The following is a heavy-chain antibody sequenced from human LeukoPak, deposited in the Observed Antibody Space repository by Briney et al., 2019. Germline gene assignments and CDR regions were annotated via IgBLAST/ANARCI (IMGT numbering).Heavy chain of an antibody. CDR3: ARTYYDFWSGYFTQLNWFDP. D-gene: IGHD3-3*01. CDR1: GYLFHNYG. Sequence: ASVKVSCKASGYLFHNYGFSWVRQAPGQGLEWMGWINPNSGGTNYAQKFQGRVTMTRDTSISTAYMELSRLRSDDTAVYYCARTYYDFWSGYFTQLNWFDPWGQGTLVTVSS. CDR2: INPNSGGT. J-gene: IGHJ5*02. V-gene: IGHV1-2*02.